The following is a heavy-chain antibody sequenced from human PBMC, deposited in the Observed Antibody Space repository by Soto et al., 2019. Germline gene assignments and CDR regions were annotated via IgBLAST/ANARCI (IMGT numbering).Heavy chain of an antibody. Sequence: SETLSLTCTVSGGPTSSDYWSWIRQPPGKGLEWIGYIYYSGSTNYNPSLKSRVTISVDTSKNQFSLKLSSVTAADTAVYYCARVPSPWGQGTLVTVSS. J-gene: IGHJ5*02. CDR3: ARVPSP. V-gene: IGHV4-59*12. CDR1: GGPTSSDY. CDR2: IYYSGST.